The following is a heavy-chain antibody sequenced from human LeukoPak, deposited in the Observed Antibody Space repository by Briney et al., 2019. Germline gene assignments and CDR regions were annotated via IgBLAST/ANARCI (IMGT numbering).Heavy chain of an antibody. Sequence: GGSLRLSCAASGFTFSSYWMSWVRQAPGKGLEWVASIKLDGSEKYYVDSVKGRFTISRDNSKNRLYLQMNSLRAEDTAVYYCATHSGNYPRGYFDYWGQGTLVTVSS. CDR2: IKLDGSEK. J-gene: IGHJ4*02. CDR1: GFTFSSYW. V-gene: IGHV3-7*02. D-gene: IGHD1-26*01. CDR3: ATHSGNYPRGYFDY.